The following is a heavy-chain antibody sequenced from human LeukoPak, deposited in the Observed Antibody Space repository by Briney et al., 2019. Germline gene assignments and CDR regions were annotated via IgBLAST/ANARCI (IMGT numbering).Heavy chain of an antibody. CDR3: AKDRRGGEPDAFDI. D-gene: IGHD2-21*01. J-gene: IGHJ3*02. Sequence: GGSLRLSCAASGFTFSSYGMHWVRQAPGKGLEWVAVIWYDGSNKYYADSVKGRFTISRDNSKNTLYLQMNSLRAEDTAVYYCAKDRRGGEPDAFDIWGQGTMVTVSS. CDR2: IWYDGSNK. CDR1: GFTFSSYG. V-gene: IGHV3-30*02.